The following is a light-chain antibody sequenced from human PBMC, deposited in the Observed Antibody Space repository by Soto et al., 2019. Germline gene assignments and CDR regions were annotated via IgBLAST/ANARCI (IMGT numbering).Light chain of an antibody. J-gene: IGLJ1*01. V-gene: IGLV2-23*01. CDR1: SSDVGSYNL. Sequence: SVLTQPASVSGSPGQSITISCTGTSSDVGSYNLVSWYQQYPGKAPKLMIYEGSKRPSGVSNRFSGSKSGNTASLTISGLQAEDEADYYCCSYAGSSNYVFGNGTKVTV. CDR3: CSYAGSSNYV. CDR2: EGS.